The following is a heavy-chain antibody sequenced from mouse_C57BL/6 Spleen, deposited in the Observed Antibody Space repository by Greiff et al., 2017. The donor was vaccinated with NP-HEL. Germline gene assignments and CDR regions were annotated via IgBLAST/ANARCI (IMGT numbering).Heavy chain of an antibody. D-gene: IGHD2-5*01. V-gene: IGHV1-82*01. CDR1: GYAFSSSW. CDR3: AMDSNYPMDY. Sequence: QVQLQQSGPELVKPGASVKISCKASGYAFSSSWMNWVKQRPGKGLEWIGRIYPGDGDTNYNGKFKGKATLTADKSSSTAYMQLSSLTSEDSAVYFCAMDSNYPMDYWGQGTSVTVSS. J-gene: IGHJ4*01. CDR2: IYPGDGDT.